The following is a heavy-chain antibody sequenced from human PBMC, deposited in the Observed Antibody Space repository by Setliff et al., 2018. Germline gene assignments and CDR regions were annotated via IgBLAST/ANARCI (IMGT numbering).Heavy chain of an antibody. J-gene: IGHJ5*02. D-gene: IGHD2-15*01. Sequence: PSETLSLTCAASGGTFSYYYWTWIRQPPGKGLEWIGEINHSGSTSYNPSLESRVTITRDTSKDQIPLKLTSVTAADTAVYYCGRGFSRIEGWGNWFDPWGQGILVTVSS. CDR2: INHSGST. V-gene: IGHV4-34*08. CDR3: GRGFSRIEGWGNWFDP. CDR1: GGTFSYYY.